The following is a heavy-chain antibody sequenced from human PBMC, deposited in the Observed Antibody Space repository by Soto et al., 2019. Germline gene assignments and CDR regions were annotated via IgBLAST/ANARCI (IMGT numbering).Heavy chain of an antibody. Sequence: GGSLRLSCAASGFTFSSYAMSWVRQAPGKGLEWVSAISGSGGSTYYADSVKGRFTISRDNSKNTLYLQMNSLRAEDTAVYYCAKDLYYYDSSGYYPDYFDYWGQGTLVTVSS. V-gene: IGHV3-23*01. CDR1: GFTFSSYA. D-gene: IGHD3-22*01. CDR2: ISGSGGST. J-gene: IGHJ4*02. CDR3: AKDLYYYDSSGYYPDYFDY.